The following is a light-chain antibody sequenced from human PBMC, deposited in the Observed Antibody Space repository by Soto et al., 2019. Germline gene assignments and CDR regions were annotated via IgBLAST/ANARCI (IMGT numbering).Light chain of an antibody. CDR3: DSYTSSGTVV. CDR2: EVS. V-gene: IGLV2-14*01. J-gene: IGLJ2*01. Sequence: QSVLTQPASVSGSPGQSITISCTGTSSDVGGYNYVSWYQEYPGKAPKLIIYEVSNRPSGVSNRFSGSKSGNTASLTVSGLQAEDEADYYCDSYTSSGTVVFGGGTKLTVL. CDR1: SSDVGGYNY.